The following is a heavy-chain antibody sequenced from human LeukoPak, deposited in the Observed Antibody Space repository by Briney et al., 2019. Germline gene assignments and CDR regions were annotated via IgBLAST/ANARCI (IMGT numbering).Heavy chain of an antibody. CDR3: ARASGDIVETATMGSY. CDR1: GFTFSSYA. Sequence: GGSLRLSCAASGFTFSSYAMHWVRQAPGKGLEWVSSISSSSSPIYYADSVKGRFTISRDNAKNSLYLQMNSLRAEDTAVYYCARASGDIVETATMGSYWGQGTLVTVSS. CDR2: ISSSSSPI. D-gene: IGHD5-18*01. J-gene: IGHJ4*02. V-gene: IGHV3-21*01.